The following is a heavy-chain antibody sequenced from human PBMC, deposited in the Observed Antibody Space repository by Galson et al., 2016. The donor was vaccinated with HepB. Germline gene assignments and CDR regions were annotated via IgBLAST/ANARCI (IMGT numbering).Heavy chain of an antibody. J-gene: IGHJ4*02. CDR3: VRGGGSVVPATAFDV. CDR2: ISYDGRNQ. D-gene: IGHD4-23*01. V-gene: IGHV3-30*09. CDR1: GFTFSSYA. Sequence: SLRLSCAASGFTFSSYAMHWARQAPGKGLEWVAVISYDGRNQFHAESVKGRFAISRDNSKNTLFLQMNSLRPEDTALYYCVRGGGSVVPATAFDVWGQGTLVTVSS.